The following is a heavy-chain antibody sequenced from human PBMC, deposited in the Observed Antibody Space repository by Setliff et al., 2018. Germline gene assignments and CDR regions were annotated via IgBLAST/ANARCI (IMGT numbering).Heavy chain of an antibody. V-gene: IGHV4-38-2*01. Sequence: SETLSLTCAVSVYSISRDCHWGWIRQPPGKGLEWIGSIYYSGNTYYNASLKGRVTISGDTSKNQFSLKLTAVTAADTAVYYCARHRAVAGAYYFDFWGQGTLVTVSS. CDR1: VYSISRDCH. CDR2: IYYSGNT. CDR3: ARHRAVAGAYYFDF. D-gene: IGHD6-19*01. J-gene: IGHJ4*02.